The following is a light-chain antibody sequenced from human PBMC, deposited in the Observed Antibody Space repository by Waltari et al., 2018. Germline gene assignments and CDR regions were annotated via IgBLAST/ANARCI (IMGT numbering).Light chain of an antibody. V-gene: IGLV2-14*01. CDR1: SSYVGGYKY. CDR2: EVS. J-gene: IGLJ3*02. Sequence: QSALTPPASVSGSPGQSITLSCTGTSSYVGGYKYVSWYQHHPGKAPKLMIYEVSNRPSGVSNRFSGSKSGNTASLTISGLQAEDEAHYYCSSYTSSISWVFGGGTKLTVL. CDR3: SSYTSSISWV.